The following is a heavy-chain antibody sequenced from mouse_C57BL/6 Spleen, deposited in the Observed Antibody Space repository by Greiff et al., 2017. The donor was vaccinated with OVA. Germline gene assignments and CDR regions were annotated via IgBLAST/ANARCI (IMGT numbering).Heavy chain of an antibody. J-gene: IGHJ3*01. CDR2: IWRGGST. CDR3: AKKWGYDYDDGGFAY. V-gene: IGHV2-5*01. Sequence: QVTLKESGPGLVQPSQSLSITCTVSGFSLTSYGVHWVRQSPGKGLEWLGVIWRGGSTDYNAAFMSRLSITKDNSKSQVYFKMNSLQADDTAIYYCAKKWGYDYDDGGFAYWGQGTLVTVSA. CDR1: GFSLTSYG. D-gene: IGHD2-4*01.